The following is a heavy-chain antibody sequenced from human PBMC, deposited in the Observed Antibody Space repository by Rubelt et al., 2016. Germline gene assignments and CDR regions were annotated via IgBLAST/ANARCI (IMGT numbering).Heavy chain of an antibody. CDR2: ISYDGSNK. D-gene: IGHD6-19*01. CDR1: GFTFSSYA. J-gene: IGHJ6*02. CDR3: AREGWLGRGYYYYGMDV. Sequence: GFTFSSYAMHWVRQAPGKGLEWVAVISYDGSNKYYADSVKGRFTISRDNSKNTLYLQMNSLRAEDTAVYYCAREGWLGRGYYYYGMDVWGQGTTVTVSS. V-gene: IGHV3-30*04.